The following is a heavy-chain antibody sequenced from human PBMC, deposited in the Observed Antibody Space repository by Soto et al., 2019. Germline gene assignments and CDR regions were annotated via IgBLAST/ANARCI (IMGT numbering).Heavy chain of an antibody. CDR3: ARSLNGDLYSSGWYRNRVGY. Sequence: QVQLVQSGAEVKKPGSSVKVSCKASGVTCSSYAISWVRQAPGQGLEWMGGVIPIFGTANYAQKFQGRVTITADESTSTAYMEVSSLSSEDTAVYYCARSLNGDLYSSGWYRNRVGYWGQGTLVTVSS. CDR2: VIPIFGTA. CDR1: GVTCSSYA. V-gene: IGHV1-69*01. D-gene: IGHD6-19*01. J-gene: IGHJ4*02.